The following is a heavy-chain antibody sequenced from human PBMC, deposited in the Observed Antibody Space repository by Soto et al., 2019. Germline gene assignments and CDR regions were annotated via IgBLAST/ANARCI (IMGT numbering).Heavy chain of an antibody. J-gene: IGHJ6*02. Sequence: EASVKVSCKASGGTFSTHAIIWVRQAPGHGLEWMGGIIPISGTTYYTQKFQGRVTITADEPTSTAFMELSSLKSDDTAVFYCARGYCSGGNCYSGMDVWGQGTMVTVYS. CDR3: ARGYCSGGNCYSGMDV. CDR2: IIPISGTT. D-gene: IGHD2-15*01. V-gene: IGHV1-69*13. CDR1: GGTFSTHA.